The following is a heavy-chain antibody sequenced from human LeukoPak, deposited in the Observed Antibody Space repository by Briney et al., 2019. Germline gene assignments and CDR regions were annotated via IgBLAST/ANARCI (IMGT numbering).Heavy chain of an antibody. J-gene: IGHJ4*02. V-gene: IGHV1-69*04. CDR2: IIPILGIA. CDR1: GYTFTSYG. Sequence: SVKVSCKASGYTFTSYGISWVRQAPGQGLEWMGRIIPILGIANYAQKFQGRVTITADKSTSTAYMELSSLRSEDTAVYYCARALTYCSSTSCYPHADYWGQGTLVTVSS. CDR3: ARALTYCSSTSCYPHADY. D-gene: IGHD2-2*01.